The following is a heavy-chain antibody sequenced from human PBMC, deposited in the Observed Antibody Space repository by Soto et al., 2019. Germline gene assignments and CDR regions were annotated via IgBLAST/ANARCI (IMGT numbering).Heavy chain of an antibody. CDR2: INHSGST. Sequence: SETLSLTCAVYGGSFSGYYLSWISKHQGKGLEWIGEINHSGSTNYNPSLKSRVTISVDTSKNQFSLKLSSVTAADTAVYYCARGHRPRPFWSGYYRLDYWGQGTLVTVSS. CDR1: GGSFSGYY. V-gene: IGHV4-34*01. J-gene: IGHJ4*02. D-gene: IGHD3-3*01. CDR3: ARGHRPRPFWSGYYRLDY.